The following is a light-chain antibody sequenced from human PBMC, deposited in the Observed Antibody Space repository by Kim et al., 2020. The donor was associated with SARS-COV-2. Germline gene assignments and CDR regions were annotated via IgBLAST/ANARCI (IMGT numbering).Light chain of an antibody. CDR3: CSRDTSGDHPHVI. J-gene: IGLJ2*01. CDR1: SLRDFY. V-gene: IGLV3-19*01. Sequence: SSELTQDPAVSVALGQTVGITCQGDSLRDFYASWYQQKTGQAPVLVIFANIHRASGIPDRFSGSSSKNTATLTITGAQAEDEGDYYCCSRDTSGDHPHVIFGGGTQLTVL. CDR2: ANI.